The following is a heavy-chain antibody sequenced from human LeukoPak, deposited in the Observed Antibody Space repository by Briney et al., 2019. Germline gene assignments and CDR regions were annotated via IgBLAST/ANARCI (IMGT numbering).Heavy chain of an antibody. CDR1: GFTFSNYA. CDR2: ISSSSTYI. V-gene: IGHV3-21*01. J-gene: IGHJ4*02. CDR3: ARDSTRFDY. Sequence: GGSLRLSCAASGFTFSNYAMSWVRQAPGKGLEWVSSISSSSTYIYYTDSMKGRFTISRDNAKNSLYLQMNSLRAEDTAVYYCARDSTRFDYWGQGTLVTVSS.